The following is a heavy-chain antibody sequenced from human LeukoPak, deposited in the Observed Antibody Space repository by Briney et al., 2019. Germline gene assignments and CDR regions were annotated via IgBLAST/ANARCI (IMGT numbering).Heavy chain of an antibody. V-gene: IGHV1-46*01. CDR2: INPRGGST. Sequence: ASVKVSCKASGYTFTSYGISWVRQAPGQGLEWMGMINPRGGSTSYAQKFQGRVTMTRDMSTSTVYMELSSLRSEDTAVYYCVRGGAHIVLMKYAENWFDPWGQGTLVTVSS. J-gene: IGHJ5*02. D-gene: IGHD2-8*01. CDR3: VRGGAHIVLMKYAENWFDP. CDR1: GYTFTSYG.